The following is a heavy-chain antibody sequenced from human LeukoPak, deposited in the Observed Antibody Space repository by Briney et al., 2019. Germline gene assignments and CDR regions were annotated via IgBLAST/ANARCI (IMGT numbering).Heavy chain of an antibody. CDR2: VYPTGST. V-gene: IGHV4-4*07. CDR3: ARDSKASPGAFQIRGATFMDV. CDR1: GDSISTYY. Sequence: SETLSLTCIVSGDSISTYYWSWIRQPAGKGLEGIGRVYPTGSTNYNPSLKSRVTMSVDTSNNQLSLRLTSVTAADTAVYYCARDSKASPGAFQIRGATFMDVWGKGTTVTISS. D-gene: IGHD3-10*01. J-gene: IGHJ6*03.